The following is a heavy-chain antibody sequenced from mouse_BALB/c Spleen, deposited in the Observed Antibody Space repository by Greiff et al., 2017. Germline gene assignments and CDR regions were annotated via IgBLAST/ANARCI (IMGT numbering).Heavy chain of an antibody. CDR3: ARNYYGGAMDY. J-gene: IGHJ4*01. V-gene: IGHV5-12-2*01. Sequence: EVQLVESGGGLVQPGGSLKLSCAASGFTFSSYTMSWVRQTPEKRLEWVAYISNGGGSTFYPDTVKGRFTISRDNAKNTLYLQMSSLKSEDTAMYYCARNYYGGAMDYWGQGTSVTVSS. D-gene: IGHD1-1*01. CDR2: ISNGGGST. CDR1: GFTFSSYT.